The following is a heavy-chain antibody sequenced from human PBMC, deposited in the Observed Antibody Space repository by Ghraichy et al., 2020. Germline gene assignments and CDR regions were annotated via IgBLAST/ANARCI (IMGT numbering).Heavy chain of an antibody. J-gene: IGHJ4*02. Sequence: SQTLSLTCTVSGGSISSGGYFWSWIRQFPGKGLEWIGYMHDIANIRSNPSLQSRVTISVDTSKNQISLRLSSVTAVDTAIYYCARERGRLVDYWGRGTLVTVSS. CDR1: GGSISSGGYF. CDR3: ARERGRLVDY. D-gene: IGHD2-15*01. CDR2: MHDIANI. V-gene: IGHV4-31*02.